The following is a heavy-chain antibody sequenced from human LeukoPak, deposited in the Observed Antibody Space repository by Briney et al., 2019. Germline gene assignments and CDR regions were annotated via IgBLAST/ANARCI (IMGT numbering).Heavy chain of an antibody. Sequence: GGSLRLSCSASGFTFSRYAMHWVRQAPGKGLEYVSAISSNGGSTYYADSVKGRFTISRDNCRNTLHLQMSSLRVEDTAVYYCVKDSSSGSYFDYWGQGTLVTVSS. D-gene: IGHD3-10*01. J-gene: IGHJ4*02. CDR2: ISSNGGST. V-gene: IGHV3-64D*06. CDR3: VKDSSSGSYFDY. CDR1: GFTFSRYA.